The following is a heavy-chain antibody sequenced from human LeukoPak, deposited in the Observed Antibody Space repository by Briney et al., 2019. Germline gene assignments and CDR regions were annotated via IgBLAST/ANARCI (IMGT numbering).Heavy chain of an antibody. J-gene: IGHJ6*03. Sequence: PGGSLRLSCAASGFTFSTYWMSWVRQAPGKGLEWVANIKQDGSEKYYVDSVKGRFTISRDNAKNSLYLQMNSLRAEDTAVYYCARGGTTIFGVVDYYMDVWGKGTTVTVSS. CDR1: GFTFSTYW. D-gene: IGHD3-3*01. CDR3: ARGGTTIFGVVDYYMDV. CDR2: IKQDGSEK. V-gene: IGHV3-7*01.